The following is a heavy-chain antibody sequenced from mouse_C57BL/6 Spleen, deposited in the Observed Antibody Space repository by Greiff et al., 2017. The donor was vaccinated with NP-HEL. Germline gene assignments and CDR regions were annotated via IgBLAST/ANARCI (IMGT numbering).Heavy chain of an antibody. CDR1: GYTFTSYG. V-gene: IGHV1-81*01. CDR3: AREAVYGKGYFDV. CDR2: IYPRSGNT. J-gene: IGHJ1*03. Sequence: QVQLQQSGAELARPGASVKLSCKASGYTFTSYGISWVKQRTGQGLEWIGEIYPRSGNTYYNEKFKGKATLTADKSSSTAYMELRSLTSEDSAVYFCAREAVYGKGYFDVWGTGTTVTVSS. D-gene: IGHD2-1*01.